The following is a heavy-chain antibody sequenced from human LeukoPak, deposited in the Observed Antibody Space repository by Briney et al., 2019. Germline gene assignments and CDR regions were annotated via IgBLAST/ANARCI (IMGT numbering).Heavy chain of an antibody. D-gene: IGHD3-10*02. J-gene: IGHJ6*04. CDR1: GFTFSSYE. V-gene: IGHV3-48*03. Sequence: GGSLRLSCAAPGFTFSSYEMNWVRQAPGNGLEWVSYISSRGSTIYYADSVKGRFTISRDNAKNSLYLQMNSLRAEDTAVYYCAELGITMIGGVWGKGTTVTISS. CDR2: ISSRGSTI. CDR3: AELGITMIGGV.